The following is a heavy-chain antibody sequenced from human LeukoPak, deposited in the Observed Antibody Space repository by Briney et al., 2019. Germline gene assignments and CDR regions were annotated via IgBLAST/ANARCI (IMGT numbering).Heavy chain of an antibody. V-gene: IGHV4-38-2*02. J-gene: IGHJ6*03. CDR3: AREFYGSGSYYNLGYCYYYYMDV. CDR1: GYSISSGYY. CDR2: IYYSGST. Sequence: SETLSLTCTVSGYSISSGYYWGWIRQPPGKGLEWIGSIYYSGSTYYNPSLKSRVTISVDTSKNQFSLKLSSVTAADTAVYYCAREFYGSGSYYNLGYCYYYYMDVWGKGTTVTISS. D-gene: IGHD3-10*01.